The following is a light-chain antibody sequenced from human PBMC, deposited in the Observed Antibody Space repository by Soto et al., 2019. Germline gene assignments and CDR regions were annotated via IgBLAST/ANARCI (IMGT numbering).Light chain of an antibody. J-gene: IGLJ3*02. V-gene: IGLV2-8*01. CDR2: EVS. Sequence: QSALTQPPSASGSPGQSVTISCTGTSSDVGAYNYVSWYQQHPGKAPKLMIYEVSERPSGVPDRFSGSKSGNTASLTVSGLQAEDEAEYYCSVYTGRPMFGGGTKVTVL. CDR1: SSDVGAYNY. CDR3: SVYTGRPM.